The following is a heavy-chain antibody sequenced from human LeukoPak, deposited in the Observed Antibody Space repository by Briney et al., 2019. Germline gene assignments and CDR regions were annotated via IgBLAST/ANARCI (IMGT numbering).Heavy chain of an antibody. J-gene: IGHJ4*02. CDR2: ISSSSSYI. CDR1: GFTFSSYS. V-gene: IGHV3-21*01. D-gene: IGHD6-13*01. CDR3: ATQPKPSMYIAAAVTDY. Sequence: GGSLRLSCAASGFTFSSYSMNWVRQAPGKGLEWVSSISSSSSYIYYADSVKGRFTISRDNAKNSLYLQMNSLRAEDTAVYYCATQPKPSMYIAAAVTDYWGQGTPVTVSS.